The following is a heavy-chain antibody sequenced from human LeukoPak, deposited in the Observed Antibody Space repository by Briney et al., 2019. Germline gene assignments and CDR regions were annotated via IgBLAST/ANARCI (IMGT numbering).Heavy chain of an antibody. Sequence: TGGSLRLSCASSGFTFSGYSMNWVRQAPGKGLEWVSSLSGSSSNIYYADSVKGRFTISRDNAKNSLYLQMNSLRAEDTAVYYCAKLFFPNYWGQGTLVIVSS. J-gene: IGHJ4*02. CDR3: AKLFFPNY. D-gene: IGHD2/OR15-2a*01. CDR1: GFTFSGYS. CDR2: LSGSSSNI. V-gene: IGHV3-21*04.